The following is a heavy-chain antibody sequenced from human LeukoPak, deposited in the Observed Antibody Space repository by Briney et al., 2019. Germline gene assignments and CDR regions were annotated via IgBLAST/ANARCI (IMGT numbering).Heavy chain of an antibody. CDR1: GYTFTSYY. Sequence: ASVKVSCKASGYTFTSYYMHWVRQAPGQGLEWMGIINPSSGSTTYAQKFHGRVTMTTDTSTSTAYMELRSLRSDDTAVYYCARDLLGSGYYSTSSYYFDYWGQGTLVTVSS. J-gene: IGHJ4*02. CDR3: ARDLLGSGYYSTSSYYFDY. V-gene: IGHV1-46*01. CDR2: INPSSGST. D-gene: IGHD3-22*01.